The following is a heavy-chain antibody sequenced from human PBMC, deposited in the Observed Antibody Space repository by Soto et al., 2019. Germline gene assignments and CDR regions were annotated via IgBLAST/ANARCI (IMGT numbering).Heavy chain of an antibody. V-gene: IGHV3-11*05. CDR2: ISSSSSYT. CDR1: GFTFSHYY. J-gene: IGHJ4*02. CDR3: AIDHHRYSGYDYVDY. D-gene: IGHD5-12*01. Sequence: QVQLVESGGGLVKPGGSLRLSCAASGFTFSHYYMSWIRQAPGKGPEWVSYISSSSSYTNYADSVMGRFTISRYNAKNALYLQMNSLSAEYTAWYYSAIDHHRYSGYDYVDYCGQGTLVTVSS.